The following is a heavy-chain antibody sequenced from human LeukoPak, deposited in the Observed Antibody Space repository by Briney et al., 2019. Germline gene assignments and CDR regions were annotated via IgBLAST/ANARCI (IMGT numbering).Heavy chain of an antibody. Sequence: GGSLRLSCAASGFTFSSYWMSWVRQAPGKGLEWVANIKQDGSEKYYVDSVKGRFTISRDNAKNSLYLQMNSLRAEDTAVYYCARRPVPAAISRYYYYYMDVWGKGTTVTVSS. CDR1: GFTFSSYW. D-gene: IGHD2-2*02. J-gene: IGHJ6*03. CDR3: ARRPVPAAISRYYYYYMDV. CDR2: IKQDGSEK. V-gene: IGHV3-7*01.